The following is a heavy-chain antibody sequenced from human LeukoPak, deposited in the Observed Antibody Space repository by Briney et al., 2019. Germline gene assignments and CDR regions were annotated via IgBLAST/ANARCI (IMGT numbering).Heavy chain of an antibody. Sequence: PGGSLRLSCAASGFTFSSYAMSWVRQAPGKGLEWVSAVSGSGGSTYYADSVKGRFTISRDNSKNTLYLQMNSLRAEDTAVYYCAKDEGNIVVVVAATSGYFQHWGQGTLVTVSS. CDR3: AKDEGNIVVVVAATSGYFQH. D-gene: IGHD2-15*01. J-gene: IGHJ1*01. CDR1: GFTFSSYA. V-gene: IGHV3-23*01. CDR2: VSGSGGST.